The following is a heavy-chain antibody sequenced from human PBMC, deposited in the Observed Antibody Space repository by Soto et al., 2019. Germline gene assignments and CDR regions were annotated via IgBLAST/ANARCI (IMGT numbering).Heavy chain of an antibody. CDR1: GGTFSTYG. J-gene: IGHJ6*02. Sequence: QVQLVQSGAEVKKPGYSVKVSCKASGGTFSTYGINWVRQAPGQGLEWMGGIIPIFDTTNYAQKFQGKFTSTAVESTSTIYMQPRSLRSEDSAVYSWTRDEAAAATSGMEVWGQGTTVTVSS. V-gene: IGHV1-69*01. CDR2: IIPIFDTT. CDR3: TRDEAAAATSGMEV. D-gene: IGHD6-13*01.